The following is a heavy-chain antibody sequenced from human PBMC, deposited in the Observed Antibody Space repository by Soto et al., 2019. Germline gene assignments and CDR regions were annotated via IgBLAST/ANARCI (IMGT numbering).Heavy chain of an antibody. CDR3: TTHSSIAAAGIDVHYYYYYGMDV. J-gene: IGHJ6*02. Sequence: GGSLRLSCEASGFTFSHAWMNWVRQAPGKELEWVGRNKSKNDGGTTDYAAPVKGRFTISRDDSKKKLYLQMNSLKTEDTAVYYCTTHSSIAAAGIDVHYYYYYGMDVWGQGTTVTVSS. D-gene: IGHD6-13*01. V-gene: IGHV3-15*07. CDR2: NKSKNDGGTT. CDR1: GFTFSHAW.